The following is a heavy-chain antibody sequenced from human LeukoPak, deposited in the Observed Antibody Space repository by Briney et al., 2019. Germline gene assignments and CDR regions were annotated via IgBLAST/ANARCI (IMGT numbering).Heavy chain of an antibody. CDR2: IYYSGST. J-gene: IGHJ5*02. CDR1: GGSISSSSYY. V-gene: IGHV4-39*01. D-gene: IGHD2-15*01. CDR3: ARSERIVVVAALWFDP. Sequence: SSETLSLTCTVSGGSISSSSYYWGWIRQPPGKGLEWIGSIYYSGSTYYNPSLKSRVTISVDTSKNQFSLKLSSVTAADTAVYYCARSERIVVVAALWFDPWGQGTLVTVSS.